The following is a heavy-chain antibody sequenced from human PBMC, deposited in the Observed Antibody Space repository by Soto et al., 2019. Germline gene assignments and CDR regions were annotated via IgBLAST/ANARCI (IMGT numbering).Heavy chain of an antibody. J-gene: IGHJ5*02. D-gene: IGHD2-21*01. CDR1: GGSISSGGYS. Sequence: QLLLQESGSGLVKPSQTLSLTCAVSGGSISSGGYSWSWIRQPPGKGLEWIGYIYHSGSTYYNPSLKSRVTISVDRSTNQFSLKLSSVTAAATAVYYCARIPSPWGQGTLVTVSS. CDR3: ARIPSP. V-gene: IGHV4-30-2*01. CDR2: IYHSGST.